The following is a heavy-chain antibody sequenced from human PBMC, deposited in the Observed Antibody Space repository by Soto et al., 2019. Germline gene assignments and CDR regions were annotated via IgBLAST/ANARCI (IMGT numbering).Heavy chain of an antibody. D-gene: IGHD5-12*01. Sequence: QLQLQESGSGLVKPSQTLSLTCAVSGGSFSSGGYYSSWIRQPPGKGLEWIGYIYHSGSTYYNPSLKSRVTISVDRSKNQFSLKLSPLTAADTSVYYCAAGGGLPRYYWGQGTLVTVSS. CDR2: IYHSGST. CDR3: AAGGGLPRYY. V-gene: IGHV4-30-2*01. CDR1: GGSFSSGGYY. J-gene: IGHJ4*02.